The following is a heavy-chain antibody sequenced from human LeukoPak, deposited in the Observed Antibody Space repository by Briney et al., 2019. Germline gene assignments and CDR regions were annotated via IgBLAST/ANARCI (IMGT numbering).Heavy chain of an antibody. D-gene: IGHD2-21*02. Sequence: ASVKLSCKASGYTFTDYYIQWVRQAPGQRLEWMGWINPNIGGTYYSQKFQGRVTLTRDTSISTAYMELSRLISDDTAVYYCVREIRAISVTADWGQGTLVTVSS. CDR2: INPNIGGT. V-gene: IGHV1-2*02. CDR3: VREIRAISVTAD. J-gene: IGHJ4*02. CDR1: GYTFTDYY.